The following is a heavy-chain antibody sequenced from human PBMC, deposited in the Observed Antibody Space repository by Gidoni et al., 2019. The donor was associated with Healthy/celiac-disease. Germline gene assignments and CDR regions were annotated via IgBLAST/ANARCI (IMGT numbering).Heavy chain of an antibody. J-gene: IGHJ4*02. CDR2: IRSSGSTI. Sequence: EVQLVESGGGLVQPGGSLRLSCAASGFTFRSYEMNWVRQAPGKGLEWVSYIRSSGSTIYYADSVKGRFTISRDNAKNSLYLQMNSLRAEDTAVYYCARDNVRSVTAIAYFDYWGQGTLVTVSS. CDR1: GFTFRSYE. CDR3: ARDNVRSVTAIAYFDY. D-gene: IGHD2-21*02. V-gene: IGHV3-48*03.